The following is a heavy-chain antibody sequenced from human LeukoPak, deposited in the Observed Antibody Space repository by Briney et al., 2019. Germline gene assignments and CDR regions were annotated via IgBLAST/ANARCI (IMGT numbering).Heavy chain of an antibody. CDR3: ARRFCSSVSCYDDDAFDV. J-gene: IGHJ3*01. CDR2: ISGYNGRI. D-gene: IGHD2-2*01. V-gene: IGHV1-18*01. Sequence: GASVRVSSTASGHTFFSYGISWVRQAPGQGVERMGWISGYNGRINYGQKFQGRVTMTTDTSTSTAYLELRSLTSEDTAVYYCARRFCSSVSCYDDDAFDVWGQGTLVTVSS. CDR1: GHTFFSYG.